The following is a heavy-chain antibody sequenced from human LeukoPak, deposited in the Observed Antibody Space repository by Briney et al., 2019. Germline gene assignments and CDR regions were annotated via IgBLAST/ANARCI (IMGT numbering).Heavy chain of an antibody. CDR1: GGSFSGYY. V-gene: IGHV4-34*01. Sequence: SETLSLTCAVYGGSFSGYYWSWIRQPPGKGLEWIGEINHSGSTNYNPSLKSRVTISVDTSKNQFSLKLSSVTAADTAVYYCARRQNYYDSRIHDYWGQGTLVTVSS. CDR2: INHSGST. CDR3: ARRQNYYDSRIHDY. D-gene: IGHD3-22*01. J-gene: IGHJ4*02.